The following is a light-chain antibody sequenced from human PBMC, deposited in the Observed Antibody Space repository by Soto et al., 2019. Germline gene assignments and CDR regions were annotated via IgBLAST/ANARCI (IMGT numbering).Light chain of an antibody. CDR1: SSDIGGYKY. CDR3: CSYAGTNAYV. CDR2: EVG. J-gene: IGLJ1*01. Sequence: QSALTQPPSASESPGQSVTISCTGTSSDIGGYKYVSWYQQHPGKAPKLIIYEVGLRPSGVPDRFSGSKSGNTASLTVSGLQAEDEADYYCCSYAGTNAYVFGTGTKLTVL. V-gene: IGLV2-8*01.